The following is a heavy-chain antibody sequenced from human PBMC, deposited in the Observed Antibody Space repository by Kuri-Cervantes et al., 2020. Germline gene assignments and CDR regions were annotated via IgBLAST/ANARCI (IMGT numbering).Heavy chain of an antibody. CDR3: ERSRHYDSGGYKIYYYYYGMDV. J-gene: IGHJ6*02. CDR2: IKQDGSEK. D-gene: IGHD3-22*01. Sequence: GESLKISCAASGFTFSSYWMSWVRQAPGQGLEWVSNIKQDGSEKYYADSVKGRFTISRDNSKNTLYLQMNSLRAEDTAVYYCERSRHYDSGGYKIYYYYYGMDVWGQGTTVTVSS. V-gene: IGHV3-7*01. CDR1: GFTFSSYW.